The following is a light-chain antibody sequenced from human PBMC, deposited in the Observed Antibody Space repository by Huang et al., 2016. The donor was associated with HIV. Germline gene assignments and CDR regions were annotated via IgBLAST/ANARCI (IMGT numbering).Light chain of an antibody. CDR1: QSIIAY. V-gene: IGKV1-39*01. Sequence: DIQMTQSPSSLSASVGDRVTITCRASQSIIAYLNWYQQKPGKAPSLLIYAATSLQSGVPSRFSDSGSGTDFTLTISSLQPADFATYYCQQSFSIPWTFGQGTKVEIK. CDR2: AAT. CDR3: QQSFSIPWT. J-gene: IGKJ1*01.